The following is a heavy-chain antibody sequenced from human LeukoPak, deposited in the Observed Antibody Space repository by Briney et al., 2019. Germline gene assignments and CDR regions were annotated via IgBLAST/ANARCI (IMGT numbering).Heavy chain of an antibody. CDR2: IYDSGST. CDR1: GGSISSYY. V-gene: IGHV4-59*12. D-gene: IGHD3-10*01. J-gene: IGHJ3*02. CDR3: AKSNGYGLVDI. Sequence: SETLSLTCTVSGGSISSYYWSWIRQPPGKGLEWIGYIYDSGSTNYNPPLKSRVSISVDTSKNQFSLNLSSVTAADTAVYYCAKSNGYGLVDIWGQGTMVTVSS.